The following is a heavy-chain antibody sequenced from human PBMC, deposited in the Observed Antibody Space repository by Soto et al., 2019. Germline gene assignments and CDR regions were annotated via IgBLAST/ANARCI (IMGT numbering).Heavy chain of an antibody. J-gene: IGHJ4*02. CDR2: IYPGDSDT. Sequence: GESLKISCKGSGYSFTSYWIGWVRQMPGKGLEWMGIIYPGDSDTRYSPSFQGQVTISADKSISTAYLQWSSLKASDTAVYYCARGGRYDILTGLLGYWGQGTLVTVSS. CDR1: GYSFTSYW. D-gene: IGHD3-9*01. V-gene: IGHV5-51*01. CDR3: ARGGRYDILTGLLGY.